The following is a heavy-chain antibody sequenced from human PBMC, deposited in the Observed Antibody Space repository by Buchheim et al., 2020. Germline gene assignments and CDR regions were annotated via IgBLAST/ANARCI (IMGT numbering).Heavy chain of an antibody. Sequence: EVQLLESGGGLVQPGGSLRLSCAASGFTFSSYAMTWVRQAPGKGLEWVSRINSDGSSTTYADSVKGRFTISRDNAKNTLYLQMNSLRAEDTAVYYCAFLATAIRDYWGQGTL. CDR3: AFLATAIRDY. D-gene: IGHD2-21*02. CDR2: INSDGSST. J-gene: IGHJ4*02. CDR1: GFTFSSYA. V-gene: IGHV3-74*02.